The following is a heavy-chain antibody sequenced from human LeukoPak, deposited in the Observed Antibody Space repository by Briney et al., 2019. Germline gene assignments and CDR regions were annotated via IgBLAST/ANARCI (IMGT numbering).Heavy chain of an antibody. CDR1: GYTFTSYG. D-gene: IGHD3-9*01. Sequence: ASVKVSCTASGYTFTSYGISWVRQAPGQGLEWMGWISAYNGNTNYAQKLQGRVTMTTDTSTSTAYMELRSLRSDDTAVYYCARGADILTGYHYGMDVWGQGTTVTVSS. V-gene: IGHV1-18*01. CDR2: ISAYNGNT. CDR3: ARGADILTGYHYGMDV. J-gene: IGHJ6*02.